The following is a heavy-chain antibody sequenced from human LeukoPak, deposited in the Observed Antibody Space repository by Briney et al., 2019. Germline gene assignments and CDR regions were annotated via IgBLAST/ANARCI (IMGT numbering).Heavy chain of an antibody. CDR1: GGSISSSSYY. CDR3: AKEFTYYYDSSGYYLDITGDAFDI. J-gene: IGHJ3*02. V-gene: IGHV4-39*07. D-gene: IGHD3-22*01. Sequence: SETLSLTCTVSGGSISSSSYYWGWIRQPPGKGLEWIGSIYYSGSTYYNPSLKSRVTISVDTSKNQFSLKLSSVTAADTAVYYCAKEFTYYYDSSGYYLDITGDAFDIWGQGTMVTVSS. CDR2: IYYSGST.